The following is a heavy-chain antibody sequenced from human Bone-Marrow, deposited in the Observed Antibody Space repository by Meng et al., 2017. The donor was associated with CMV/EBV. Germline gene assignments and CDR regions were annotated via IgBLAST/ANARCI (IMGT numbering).Heavy chain of an antibody. CDR1: GYTFINYD. CDR2: MNPKSGNT. J-gene: IGHJ4*02. CDR3: ARGDSDCSGSSCYNY. D-gene: IGHD2-2*02. Sequence: ASVKVSCKASGYTFINYDINWVRQAPGQGLEWMGWMNPKSGNTGYAQKFQGRVNMTMIRSTTSAYMELSSLKSEDTAVYYCARGDSDCSGSSCYNYWGQGTLVTVSS. V-gene: IGHV1-8*01.